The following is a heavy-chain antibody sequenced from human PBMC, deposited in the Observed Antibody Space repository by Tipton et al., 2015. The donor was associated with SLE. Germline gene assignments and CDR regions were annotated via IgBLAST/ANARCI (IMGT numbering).Heavy chain of an antibody. J-gene: IGHJ6*02. Sequence: VQLVQSGAEVKKPEESLKISCKGSGYSFTSYWISWVRQMPGKGLEWMGRIDPSDSYTNYSPSFQGHVTISADKSISTAYLQWSSLKASDTAMYYCARHDDSDGWEGLYFYGMDVWGQLTTVTVSS. CDR2: IDPSDSYT. CDR3: ARHDDSDGWEGLYFYGMDV. CDR1: GYSFTSYW. V-gene: IGHV5-10-1*01. D-gene: IGHD5-24*01.